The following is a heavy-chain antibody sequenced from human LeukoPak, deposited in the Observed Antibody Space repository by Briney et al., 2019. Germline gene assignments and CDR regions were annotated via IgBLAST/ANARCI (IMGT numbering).Heavy chain of an antibody. CDR1: GYTFSSYG. V-gene: IGHV1-18*01. Sequence: ASVKVSCKASGYTFSSYGISWVRQAPGQGLEWMGWISGYNGDTRYAQNLQGRVTVTTDTSTSTAYMELRSLRSDDTAMYYCARERRGYSYGRGDYWGQGTLVTVSS. J-gene: IGHJ4*02. CDR3: ARERRGYSYGRGDY. D-gene: IGHD5-18*01. CDR2: ISGYNGDT.